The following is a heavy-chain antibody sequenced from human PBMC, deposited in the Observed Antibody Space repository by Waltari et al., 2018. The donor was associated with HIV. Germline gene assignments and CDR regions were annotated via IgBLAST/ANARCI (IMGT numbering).Heavy chain of an antibody. V-gene: IGHV3-21*02. CDR1: GFTFTSYI. Sequence: EVLLVESGGGLVKPGGSLRLSCAASGFTFTSYIMSWVGQAPGKGLEWVSSISSSSSSYIFYADSVKGRFTISRDNTKNSLYLQMDSLRDDDTAVYYCAREMATVYVDYWGQGTLVTVSS. J-gene: IGHJ4*02. CDR3: AREMATVYVDY. D-gene: IGHD4-17*01. CDR2: ISSSSSSYI.